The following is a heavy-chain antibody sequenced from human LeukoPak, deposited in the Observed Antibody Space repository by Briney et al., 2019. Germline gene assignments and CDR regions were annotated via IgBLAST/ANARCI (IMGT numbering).Heavy chain of an antibody. J-gene: IGHJ4*02. D-gene: IGHD6-6*01. V-gene: IGHV3-9*03. Sequence: GRSLRLSRAASGFTFDDYAMHWVRQAPGKGQEWVSGISWNSGSIAYADSVKGRFTISRDNAKNSLYLQMNSLRAEDMALYYCAKGQTRHRYSSSDYWGQGILVTVSS. CDR2: ISWNSGSI. CDR3: AKGQTRHRYSSSDY. CDR1: GFTFDDYA.